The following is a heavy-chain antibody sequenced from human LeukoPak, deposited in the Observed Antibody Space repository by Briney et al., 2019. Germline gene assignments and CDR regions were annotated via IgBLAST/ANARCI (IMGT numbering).Heavy chain of an antibody. CDR3: ATETNGRHYDY. Sequence: GGSLRLSCTASGLTFSTSGFNWVRQAPGKGLEWVASIGPTGSDRYHADSTKGRFTISRDNANNFLYLQMNSLRAEDTAVYYCATETNGRHYDYWGQGTQLTVSS. D-gene: IGHD1-14*01. CDR1: GLTFSTSG. J-gene: IGHJ4*02. CDR2: IGPTGSDR. V-gene: IGHV3-21*06.